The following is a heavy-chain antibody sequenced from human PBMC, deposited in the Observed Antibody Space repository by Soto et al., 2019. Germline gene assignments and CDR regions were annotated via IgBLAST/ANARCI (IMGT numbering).Heavy chain of an antibody. J-gene: IGHJ4*02. CDR2: ISSSSSYI. V-gene: IGHV3-21*06. Sequence: PGGSLRLSCAASGFTFSSYSMNWVRQAPGKGLEWVSSISSSSSYIYYADSVKGRFTISRDNAKNTLYLQMTSLSAEDTAMYYCARDGDVNTGFGQDYWGQGTLVTVSS. D-gene: IGHD3-16*01. CDR3: ARDGDVNTGFGQDY. CDR1: GFTFSSYS.